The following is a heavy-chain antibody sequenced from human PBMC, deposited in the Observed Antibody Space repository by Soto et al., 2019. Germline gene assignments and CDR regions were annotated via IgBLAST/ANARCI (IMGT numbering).Heavy chain of an antibody. CDR2: ISKSGDYI. CDR1: GFIFSSNA. D-gene: IGHD3-10*01. J-gene: IGHJ5*02. Sequence: EVQLLESGGGLAQPGGSLRLSCAASGFIFSSNAMSWVRQAPGKGLEWVSAISKSGDYIYYADSVKGRFTISRDNFENTLYLQINSLRAEDTAVYYCVKDRYGSENWFDPWGQGTLVTVSS. CDR3: VKDRYGSENWFDP. V-gene: IGHV3-23*01.